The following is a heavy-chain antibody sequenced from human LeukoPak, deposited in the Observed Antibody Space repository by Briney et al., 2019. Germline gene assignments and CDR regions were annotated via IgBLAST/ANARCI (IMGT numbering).Heavy chain of an antibody. Sequence: GGSLRLSCAASGFTSSSYAMTWVRQAPGKGLEWVSGISGGNGATYYADSVKGRFTISTDNSKNTLYLQMSSLRVEDTAVYYCAKSYYYGSGSPSLDYWGQGTLVTVSS. V-gene: IGHV3-23*01. CDR3: AKSYYYGSGSPSLDY. CDR1: GFTSSSYA. J-gene: IGHJ4*02. D-gene: IGHD3-10*01. CDR2: ISGGNGAT.